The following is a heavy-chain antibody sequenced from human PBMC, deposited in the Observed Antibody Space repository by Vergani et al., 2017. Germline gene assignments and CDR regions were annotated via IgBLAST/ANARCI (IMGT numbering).Heavy chain of an antibody. J-gene: IGHJ4*02. CDR1: GFTFSVQA. CDR2: ISSDGGST. CDR3: AGPQGTSAYYYGGFDY. D-gene: IGHD3-22*01. Sequence: EVQLVESGGGLVQPGGSLRLSCEVSGFTFSVQAMHWVRQTPGKRLEWVSTISSDGGSTYYADSVKGRFTISRDNSKNTLSLQMNSLTAEDTAIYYCAGPQGTSAYYYGGFDYWGQGILVTVSS. V-gene: IGHV3-23*04.